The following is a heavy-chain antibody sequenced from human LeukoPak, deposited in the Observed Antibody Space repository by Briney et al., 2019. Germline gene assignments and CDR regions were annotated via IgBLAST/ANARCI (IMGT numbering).Heavy chain of an antibody. CDR2: INAGNGNT. D-gene: IGHD6-6*01. Sequence: ASVKVSCKASGYTFTSYAMHWVRQAPGQRLEWMGWINAGNGNTKYSQKFQGRVTITRDTSASTAFMELSSLRSEDTAVYYCAMYSSSSGFDPWGQGTLVTVSS. CDR3: AMYSSSSGFDP. CDR1: GYTFTSYA. V-gene: IGHV1-3*01. J-gene: IGHJ5*02.